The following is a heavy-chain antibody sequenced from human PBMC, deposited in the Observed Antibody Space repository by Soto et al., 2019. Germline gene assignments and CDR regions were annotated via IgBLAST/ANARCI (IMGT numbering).Heavy chain of an antibody. CDR2: ISSSSSYI. Sequence: EVQLVESGGGLVKPGGSLRLSCAASGFTFSSYSMNWVRQAPGKGLEWVSSISSSSSYIYYADSVKGRFTISRDNAKNSLYLQTNSLRAEDTAVYYCARPYCGGDCYRYYYYGMDVWGQGTTVTVSS. V-gene: IGHV3-21*01. CDR3: ARPYCGGDCYRYYYYGMDV. D-gene: IGHD2-21*02. J-gene: IGHJ6*02. CDR1: GFTFSSYS.